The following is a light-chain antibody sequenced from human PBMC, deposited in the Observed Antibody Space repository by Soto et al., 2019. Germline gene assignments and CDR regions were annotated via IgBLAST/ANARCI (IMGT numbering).Light chain of an antibody. J-gene: IGLJ2*01. V-gene: IGLV2-14*01. CDR1: SSDVGGYNY. Sequence: QSALTQPASVSGSPGQSITISWTGTSSDVGGYNYVSWYQQHPGKAPKLMIYDVSNRPSGVSNRFSGSKSGNTASLTISGLQAEDEADYYCSSYTSSSTLLFGGGTKLTVL. CDR3: SSYTSSSTLL. CDR2: DVS.